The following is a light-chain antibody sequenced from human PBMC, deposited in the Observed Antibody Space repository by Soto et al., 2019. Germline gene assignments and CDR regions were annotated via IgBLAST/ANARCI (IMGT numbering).Light chain of an antibody. CDR1: QSIGRN. CDR3: QQNNYSPRS. CDR2: GVS. Sequence: DIVLTQSPATLSASPGERATLSCRASQSIGRNLAWYHQKPGQAPSLLIYGVSTMATGVPDRFSGSGSETDFTLTISSLQPEDFGRYYCQQNNYSPRSFGQGTKVEIK. V-gene: IGKV3-15*01. J-gene: IGKJ1*01.